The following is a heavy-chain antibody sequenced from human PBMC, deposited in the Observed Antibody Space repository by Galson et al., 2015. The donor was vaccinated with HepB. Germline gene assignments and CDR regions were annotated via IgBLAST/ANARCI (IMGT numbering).Heavy chain of an antibody. CDR3: ATSHDYGDYRPFDY. Sequence: QSGAEVKKPGESLKISCQGSGYSFSNYWIAWVRQMPGKGLEWMGIIYPGDSDTTYNPSFQGQVTISTDKSLSTAYLHWSSLKASDTAMYYCATSHDYGDYRPFDYWGQGTLVTVSS. V-gene: IGHV5-51*03. J-gene: IGHJ4*02. CDR2: IYPGDSDT. D-gene: IGHD4-17*01. CDR1: GYSFSNYW.